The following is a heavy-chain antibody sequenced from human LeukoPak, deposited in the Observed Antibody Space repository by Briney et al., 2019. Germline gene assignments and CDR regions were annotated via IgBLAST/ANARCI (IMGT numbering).Heavy chain of an antibody. CDR3: ASLDY. CDR2: IKQDGSEK. CDR1: GFAFSVYW. Sequence: GGSLRLSCAASGFAFSVYWMSWVRQAPGKGLEWVANIKQDGSEKYYVDSVRGRFTISRDNARNSLYLQMNSLRAEDTAVYYCASLDYWGQGTLVAVSS. J-gene: IGHJ4*02. V-gene: IGHV3-7*01.